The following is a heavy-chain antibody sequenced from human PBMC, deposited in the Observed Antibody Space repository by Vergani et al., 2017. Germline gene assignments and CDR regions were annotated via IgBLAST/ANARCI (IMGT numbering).Heavy chain of an antibody. CDR3: ARDYYDSSGYPVYFDY. V-gene: IGHV4-59*01. CDR2: IYYSGST. Sequence: QVQLQESGPGLVKPSETLSLTCTVSGGSISSYYWSWIRQPPGKGLEWIGYIYYSGSTNYNPSLKSRVTISVETSKNQFSLKLSSVTAADTTVYYCARDYYDSSGYPVYFDYWGQGTLVTVSS. CDR1: GGSISSYY. D-gene: IGHD3-22*01. J-gene: IGHJ4*02.